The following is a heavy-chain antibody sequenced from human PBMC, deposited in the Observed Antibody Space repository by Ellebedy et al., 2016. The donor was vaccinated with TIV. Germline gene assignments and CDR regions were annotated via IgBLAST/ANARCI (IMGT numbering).Heavy chain of an antibody. Sequence: PGGSLRLSCAASGINVSTNYMIWVRQAPGKGLEWVSLMYSGGSTYYADSVKGRFTISRDDSKNILYLQLSSLRADDMAVYYCAGLPTVRIAREVGWFDAWGQGTLVTVSS. CDR2: MYSGGST. V-gene: IGHV3-53*01. CDR3: AGLPTVRIAREVGWFDA. D-gene: IGHD6-13*01. J-gene: IGHJ5*02. CDR1: GINVSTNY.